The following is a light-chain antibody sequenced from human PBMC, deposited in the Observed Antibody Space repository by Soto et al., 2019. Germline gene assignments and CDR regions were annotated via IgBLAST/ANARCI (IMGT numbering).Light chain of an antibody. V-gene: IGKV3-20*01. J-gene: IGKJ1*01. CDR3: QQSGSSPRT. CDR2: GAS. Sequence: EIVLTQSPGTLSLSPGERATLSCRASQSVSSSYLAWYQQKPGQAPRLLIYGASSRATGIPDRFSGSGSGTDFTLTISSLEPEDFAVYYCQQSGSSPRTFGQGTKV. CDR1: QSVSSSY.